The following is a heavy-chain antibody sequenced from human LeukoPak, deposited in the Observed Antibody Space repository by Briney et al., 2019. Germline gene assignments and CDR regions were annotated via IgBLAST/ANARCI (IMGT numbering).Heavy chain of an antibody. V-gene: IGHV4-39*01. CDR2: IYYSGST. CDR1: GGSISSSSYY. D-gene: IGHD7-27*01. Sequence: HPSETLSLTCTVSGGSISSSSYYWGWIRQPPGKGLEWIGSIYYSGSTYYNPSLNSRATIYVDTSKNQFSLKLSSVTAADTAVFYCARHARTGEGGRGYFNYWGQGALVTVSS. CDR3: ARHARTGEGGRGYFNY. J-gene: IGHJ4*02.